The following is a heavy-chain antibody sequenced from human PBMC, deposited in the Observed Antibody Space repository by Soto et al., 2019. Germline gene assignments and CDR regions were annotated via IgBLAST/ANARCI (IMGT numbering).Heavy chain of an antibody. CDR2: ISSSSSTI. D-gene: IGHD3-3*01. CDR1: GFTFSSYS. CDR3: ASGSRITIFGVDQFDY. V-gene: IGHV3-48*01. Sequence: GGSLRLSCAASGFTFSSYSMNWVRQAPGKGLEWVSYISSSSSTIYYADSVKGRFTISRDNAKNSLYLQMNSLRAEDTAVYYCASGSRITIFGVDQFDYWGQGTLVTVSS. J-gene: IGHJ4*02.